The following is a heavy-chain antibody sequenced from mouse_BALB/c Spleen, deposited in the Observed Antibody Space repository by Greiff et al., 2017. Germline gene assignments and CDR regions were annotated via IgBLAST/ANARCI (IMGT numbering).Heavy chain of an antibody. D-gene: IGHD1-1*01. J-gene: IGHJ3*01. Sequence: VQLQQSGAELVRSGASVKLSCTASGFNIKDYYMHWVKQRPEQGLEWIGWIDPENGDTEYAPKFQGKATMTADTSSNTAYLQLSSLTSEDTAVYYCNAGYGSRGWFAYWGQGTLVTVSA. V-gene: IGHV14-4*02. CDR3: NAGYGSRGWFAY. CDR1: GFNIKDYY. CDR2: IDPENGDT.